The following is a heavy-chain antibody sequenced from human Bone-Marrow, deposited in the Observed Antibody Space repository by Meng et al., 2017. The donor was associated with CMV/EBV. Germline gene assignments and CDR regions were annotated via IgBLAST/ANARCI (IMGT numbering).Heavy chain of an antibody. CDR3: ARAIFEQWLAYYYYGMDV. Sequence: GGSLRLSCAASGFTFSSYAMHWVRQAPGKGLEWVAVISYDGSNKYYADSVKGRFTISRDNSKNTLYLQMNSLRAEDTAVYYCARAIFEQWLAYYYYGMDVWGQGTTVTSP. CDR2: ISYDGSNK. J-gene: IGHJ6*02. D-gene: IGHD6-19*01. CDR1: GFTFSSYA. V-gene: IGHV3-30-3*01.